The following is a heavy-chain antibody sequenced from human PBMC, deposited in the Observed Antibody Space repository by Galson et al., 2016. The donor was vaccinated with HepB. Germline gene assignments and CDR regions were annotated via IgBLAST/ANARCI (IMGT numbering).Heavy chain of an antibody. CDR2: VSSYGDNE. Sequence: SLRLSCAASGFTFSNFAMHWVRQAPGKGLEWVALVSSYGDNEYYADSVKGRFAISRDNSKDTLYLHMSGLRAEDTAVYYCAKDDGGWNYVRVEGGELDFWGQGTLVTVSS. V-gene: IGHV3-30*18. D-gene: IGHD1-7*01. J-gene: IGHJ4*02. CDR1: GFTFSNFA. CDR3: AKDDGGWNYVRVEGGELDF.